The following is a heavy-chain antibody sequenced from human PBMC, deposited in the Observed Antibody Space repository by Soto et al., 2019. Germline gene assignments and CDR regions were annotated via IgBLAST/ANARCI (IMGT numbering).Heavy chain of an antibody. CDR2: ISYSGAT. V-gene: IGHV4-59*08. CDR3: ARAFAIEWYTNYTDY. Sequence: NPAEPQRQSGTAGVPSMGGYHGSRIRQFPGKGLECLGYISYSGATNYNPSLKSRVTMSIDTSKNQFSLQLNSVTAADTAVYYCARAFAIEWYTNYTDYSGQAPLVTVS. D-gene: IGHD3-3*01. CDR1: VPSMGGYH. J-gene: IGHJ4*02.